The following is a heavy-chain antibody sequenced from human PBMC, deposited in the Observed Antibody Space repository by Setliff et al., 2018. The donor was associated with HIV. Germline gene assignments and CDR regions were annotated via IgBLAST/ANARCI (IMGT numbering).Heavy chain of an antibody. CDR1: GVSISNYY. Sequence: KTSETLSLTCTVSGVSISNYYWSWIRQPAGKGLEWIGYIYTSRGTNYNHSLRTRVIISVDTSNQFSLKLSSVTAADAAVYYCASHQHNFTGYYYYYYYMAVWGRGTMVTVS. CDR3: ASHQHNFTGYYYYYYYMAV. V-gene: IGHV4-4*09. CDR2: IYTSRGT. J-gene: IGHJ6*03. D-gene: IGHD3-9*01.